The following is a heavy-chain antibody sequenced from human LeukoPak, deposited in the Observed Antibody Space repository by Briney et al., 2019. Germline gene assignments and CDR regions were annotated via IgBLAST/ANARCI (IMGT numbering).Heavy chain of an antibody. J-gene: IGHJ4*02. Sequence: PSETLSLTCAVYGWSFSGYYWSWIRQPPGKGLEWIGEINHSGSTNYNPSLKSRVTISVDTSKNQFSLMLSSVTAADTAVYYCARMVQWWFAGFDYWGQGTMVTVSS. V-gene: IGHV4-34*01. CDR2: INHSGST. CDR3: ARMVQWWFAGFDY. CDR1: GWSFSGYY. D-gene: IGHD2-15*01.